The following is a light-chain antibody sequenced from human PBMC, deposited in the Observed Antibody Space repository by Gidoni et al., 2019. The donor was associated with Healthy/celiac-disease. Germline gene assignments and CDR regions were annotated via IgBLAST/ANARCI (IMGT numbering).Light chain of an antibody. J-gene: IGKJ2*01. CDR3: QQRSNWPYT. Sequence: DIVLTLSPATLSLSPGERATLSCRASQCVSSYVPWYQQKPGQAPRLLLYDASNRATGIPARFGGSGSETDFTLTISSLEPEDFAVYYCQQRSNWPYTFGQGTKLEIK. CDR2: DAS. V-gene: IGKV3-11*01. CDR1: QCVSSY.